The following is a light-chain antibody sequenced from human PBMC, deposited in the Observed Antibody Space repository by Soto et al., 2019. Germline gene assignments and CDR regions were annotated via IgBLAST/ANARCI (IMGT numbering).Light chain of an antibody. CDR1: NSNIGAAYD. CDR2: GNN. Sequence: QSVLTQPPSVSGAPGQRITISCSGSNSNIGAAYDVHWYQHSPGTAPQLLISGNNNRPSGVPDRFSGSKSGTSASLTIGGLQAGDEANYNGQSYDNRLGAWVFGGGTKVTAL. CDR3: QSYDNRLGAWV. V-gene: IGLV1-40*01. J-gene: IGLJ3*02.